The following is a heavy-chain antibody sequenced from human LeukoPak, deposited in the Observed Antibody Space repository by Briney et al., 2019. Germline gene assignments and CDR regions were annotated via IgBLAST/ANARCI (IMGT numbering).Heavy chain of an antibody. CDR3: ARGYPEHLNGGWLSVFDY. J-gene: IGHJ4*02. D-gene: IGHD1-1*01. Sequence: GGSLRLSCAASGFTFSNYAMSWVRQAPGKGLEWVAFIRYDGTNKYYADSVKGRFTISRDNSKNTVYVQMNSLRTEDTAVYYCARGYPEHLNGGWLSVFDYWGQGTLVTVSS. V-gene: IGHV3-30*02. CDR1: GFTFSNYA. CDR2: IRYDGTNK.